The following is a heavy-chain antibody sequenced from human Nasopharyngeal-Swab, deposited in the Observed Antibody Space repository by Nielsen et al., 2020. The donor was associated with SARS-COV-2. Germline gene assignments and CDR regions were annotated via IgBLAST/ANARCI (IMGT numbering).Heavy chain of an antibody. D-gene: IGHD2-15*01. Sequence: GESLNISCAASGFTFNDSAIHWVRQASGEGLEWVSRIRSKGNNYATAYSASVKGRFIIFRADPTNTACLQMKSLKTEDTAMYYCTRCGGGCYSGRDYWGQGTLVTVSS. J-gene: IGHJ4*02. CDR3: TRCGGGCYSGRDY. CDR1: GFTFNDSA. CDR2: IRSKGNNYAT. V-gene: IGHV3-73*01.